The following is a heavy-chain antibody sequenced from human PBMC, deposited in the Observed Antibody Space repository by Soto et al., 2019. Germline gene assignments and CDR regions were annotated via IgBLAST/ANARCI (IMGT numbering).Heavy chain of an antibody. V-gene: IGHV1-46*03. J-gene: IGHJ6*02. CDR2: IDPSDRTT. CDR1: GYTFTSFY. Sequence: ASVKVSCKASGYTFTSFYIHWVRQAPGQGLEWMGIIDPSDRTTNYAQKFQGRVTMTRDTSTSTVYMELSSLRSGDTAVYYCTRVYGSGTQNFYYGMDVWGQGTTVTVSS. CDR3: TRVYGSGTQNFYYGMDV. D-gene: IGHD3-10*01.